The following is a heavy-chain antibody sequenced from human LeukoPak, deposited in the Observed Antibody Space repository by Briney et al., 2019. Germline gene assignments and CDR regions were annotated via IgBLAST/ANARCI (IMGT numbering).Heavy chain of an antibody. Sequence: GGSLRLSCAASGFTFDDYAMHWVRQAPGKGLEWVSGISWNSGSIGYADSVKGRFTISRDNAKNSLYLQMNSLRAEDTAVYYCARDRSSGYDDAFDIWGQGTMVTVSS. J-gene: IGHJ3*02. CDR1: GFTFDDYA. V-gene: IGHV3-9*01. CDR2: ISWNSGSI. D-gene: IGHD5-12*01. CDR3: ARDRSSGYDDAFDI.